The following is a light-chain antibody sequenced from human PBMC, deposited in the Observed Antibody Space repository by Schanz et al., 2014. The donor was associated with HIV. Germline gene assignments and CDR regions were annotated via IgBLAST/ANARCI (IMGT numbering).Light chain of an antibody. CDR2: STS. Sequence: EIVLTQSPATLSLSPGESATLSCRASQTVSSNSLGWYQQKRGQVPRLLIYSTSRRANGIPDRFSGSGSGTDFTLTISRLEPEDFAVYYCQQYGSSFGPGTKVEIK. V-gene: IGKV3-20*01. CDR1: QTVSSNS. J-gene: IGKJ3*01. CDR3: QQYGSS.